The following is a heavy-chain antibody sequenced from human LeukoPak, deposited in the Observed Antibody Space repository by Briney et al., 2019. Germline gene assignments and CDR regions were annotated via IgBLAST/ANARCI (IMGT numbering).Heavy chain of an antibody. CDR3: ARLGYYGSGRRFSPYYLGY. V-gene: IGHV5-51*01. Sequence: GESLKISCKGSGYIFSTYWIGWVRQMPGKGLEWMGVIYPGDSDTTYSPSFQGQVTISIDKSIKIAYLQWRSLKASDTAMYYCARLGYYGSGRRFSPYYLGYWGQGTPVTVSS. D-gene: IGHD3-10*01. CDR1: GYIFSTYW. J-gene: IGHJ4*02. CDR2: IYPGDSDT.